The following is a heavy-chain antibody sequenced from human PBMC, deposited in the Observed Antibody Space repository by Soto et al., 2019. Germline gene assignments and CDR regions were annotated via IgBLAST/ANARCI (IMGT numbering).Heavy chain of an antibody. D-gene: IGHD3-10*01. Sequence: PSQTLSLTCAISGDSVSSNSAAWNWIRQSPSRGLEWLGRTYYRSKWYNDYPIYVKARKTIKKDTSTNRSSLQLNSVTPEDTALDYCAREPGGEFTDGSDYYFFHGMDVWGQGTTVTLYS. CDR2: TYYRSKWYN. CDR3: AREPGGEFTDGSDYYFFHGMDV. CDR1: GDSVSSNSAA. V-gene: IGHV6-1*01. J-gene: IGHJ6*02.